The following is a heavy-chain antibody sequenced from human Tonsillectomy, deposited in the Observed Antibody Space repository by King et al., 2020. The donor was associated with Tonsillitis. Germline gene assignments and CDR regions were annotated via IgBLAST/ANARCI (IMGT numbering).Heavy chain of an antibody. Sequence: EQLVQSGAEVKKPGESLRISCKASGYSFTNYWIGWVRQMPGKGLEWMGIIYPGDSDTRYSPSFQGQVTISADKSITTPYLQWSSLKASDRAMYYCARCVRSSSESDAFDIWGQGTMVTVSS. CDR3: ARCVRSSSESDAFDI. D-gene: IGHD3-10*01. J-gene: IGHJ3*02. V-gene: IGHV5-51*01. CDR2: IYPGDSDT. CDR1: GYSFTNYW.